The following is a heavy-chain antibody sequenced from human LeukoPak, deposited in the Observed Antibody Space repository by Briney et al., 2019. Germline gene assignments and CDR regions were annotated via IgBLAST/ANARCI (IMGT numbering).Heavy chain of an antibody. CDR2: IYHSGST. J-gene: IGHJ4*02. CDR1: GYSISSGYY. V-gene: IGHV4-38-2*01. Sequence: KPSETLSLTCAVSGYSISSGYYWGWIRQPPGKGLEWIESIYHSGSTYYNPSLKSRVTISVDTSKNQFSLKLSSVTAADTAVYYRGGGSYSPAIDYWGQGTLVTVSS. D-gene: IGHD1-26*01. CDR3: GGGSYSPAIDY.